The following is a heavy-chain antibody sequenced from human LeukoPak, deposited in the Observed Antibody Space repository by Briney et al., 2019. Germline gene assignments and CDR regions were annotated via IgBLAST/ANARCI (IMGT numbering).Heavy chain of an antibody. Sequence: PGGSLRLSCAASGFTFDDYGMSWFRQAPGTGLEWVCGINWNGGSTGYADSVKGRFTISRDNAKNSLYLQMNSLRAEDTALYYCARDLRDGNSRWFDPWGQGTLVTVSS. V-gene: IGHV3-20*04. CDR3: ARDLRDGNSRWFDP. D-gene: IGHD4-23*01. J-gene: IGHJ5*02. CDR2: INWNGGST. CDR1: GFTFDDYG.